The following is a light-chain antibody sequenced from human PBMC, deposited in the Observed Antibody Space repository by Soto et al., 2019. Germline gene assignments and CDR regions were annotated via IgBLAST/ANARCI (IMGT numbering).Light chain of an antibody. J-gene: IGLJ1*01. CDR2: DVS. CDR1: SSDVGGYNY. CDR3: NSYTTSSTYV. Sequence: QSALTQPASVSGSPGQPITISCTGTSSDVGGYNYVSWYQQHPGKAPKVMIYDVSNRPSGVSNRFSGSKSGNTASLTISGLQAEYEADYYCNSYTTSSTYVFGTGTKVTVL. V-gene: IGLV2-14*01.